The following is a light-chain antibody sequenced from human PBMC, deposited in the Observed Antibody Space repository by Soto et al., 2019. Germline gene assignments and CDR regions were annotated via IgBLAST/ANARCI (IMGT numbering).Light chain of an antibody. CDR2: DAS. V-gene: IGKV3-11*01. CDR1: QTVSSY. CDR3: QHRMNWPLT. Sequence: EIVLTQSQATMSLSPGERATLSCRASQTVSSYLLWYQQKPGQAPRLLIYDASNRASGTPARFSGSGSETDFTLTISSLEPEEFAVYYCQHRMNWPLTFGQGKRLEIK. J-gene: IGKJ5*01.